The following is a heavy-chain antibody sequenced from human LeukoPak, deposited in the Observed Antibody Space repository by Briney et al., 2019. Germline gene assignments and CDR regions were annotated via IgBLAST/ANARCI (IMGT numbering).Heavy chain of an antibody. CDR2: ISHDVKTT. CDR1: GFSFSDSV. Sequence: GKSLRLSCVASGFSFSDSVIHWVRQAPGKGLEWVAVISHDVKTTYYADSAKGRFTISRDNSRNTVFLQMNRLRPEDTAVYYCVKEAYYGWGSSPTFYFDYWGQGTRVTVSS. J-gene: IGHJ4*02. D-gene: IGHD3-10*01. V-gene: IGHV3-30*04. CDR3: VKEAYYGWGSSPTFYFDY.